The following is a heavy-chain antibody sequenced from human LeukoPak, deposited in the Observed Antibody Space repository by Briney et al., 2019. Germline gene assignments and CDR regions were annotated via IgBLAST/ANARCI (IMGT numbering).Heavy chain of an antibody. D-gene: IGHD3-22*01. CDR2: IYHSGST. Sequence: PSQTLSLTCAVSGGSISSGGYSWSWIRQPPGKGLEWIGYIYHSGSTYHNPSLKSRVTISVDRSKNQFSLELNSVTAADTAVFYCAREKSSGYWYFDLWGRGTLVTVSS. V-gene: IGHV4-30-2*01. CDR3: AREKSSGYWYFDL. CDR1: GGSISSGGYS. J-gene: IGHJ2*01.